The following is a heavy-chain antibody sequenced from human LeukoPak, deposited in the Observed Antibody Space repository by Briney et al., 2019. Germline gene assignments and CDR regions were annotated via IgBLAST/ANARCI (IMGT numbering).Heavy chain of an antibody. Sequence: GGSLRLSCAASGFTFTDHYMDWFRQAPGKGLEWVGRIRNKAKSYTTDYAATVQGRFTLSRYDSKNSLYLQMNSVKTEDTAVYYCARDDGYGYGYWGQGTLVTVSS. D-gene: IGHD5-18*01. CDR3: ARDDGYGYGY. CDR2: IRNKAKSYTT. V-gene: IGHV3-72*01. CDR1: GFTFTDHY. J-gene: IGHJ4*02.